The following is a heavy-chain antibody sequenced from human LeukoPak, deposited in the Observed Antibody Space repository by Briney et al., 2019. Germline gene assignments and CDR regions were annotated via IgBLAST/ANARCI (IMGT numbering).Heavy chain of an antibody. CDR3: VKTRVGGGWYGYYLDY. J-gene: IGHJ4*02. CDR2: IRSNGENT. CDR1: GFAFSTFP. Sequence: GGSLRLSCSASGFAFSTFPMHWVRQAPGKGLEYVSVIRSNGENTDYADSVKGRFTISRDNSKNTLYLHMSSLRPEDTAVYYCVKTRVGGGWYGYYLDYWGQGTLVTVSS. D-gene: IGHD6-19*01. V-gene: IGHV3-64D*09.